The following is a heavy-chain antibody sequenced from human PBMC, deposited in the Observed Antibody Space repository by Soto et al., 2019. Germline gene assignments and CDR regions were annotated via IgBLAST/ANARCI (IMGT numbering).Heavy chain of an antibody. V-gene: IGHV1-69*13. CDR3: ARTQLELYWFDP. CDR1: GGTFSSYA. CDR2: IIPIFGTA. J-gene: IGHJ5*02. Sequence: SVKVSCKASGGTFSSYAISWVRQAPGQGLEWMGGIIPIFGTANYAQKFQGRVTVTADESTSTAYMELSSLRSEDTAVYYCARTQLELYWFDPWGQGTLVTVSS. D-gene: IGHD1-1*01.